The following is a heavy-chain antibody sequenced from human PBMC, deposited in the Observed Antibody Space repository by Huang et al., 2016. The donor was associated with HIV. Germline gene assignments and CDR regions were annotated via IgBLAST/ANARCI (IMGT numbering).Heavy chain of an antibody. CDR3: ATGFDVFFDF. D-gene: IGHD3-9*01. V-gene: IGHV1-24*01. J-gene: IGHJ4*02. CDR1: EYTLTELS. CDR2: CDPESGET. Sequence: QVQLVQSRAEVKKPGASVKVSCKVSEYTLTELSIHWVRQPPGKGLEWMGCCDPESGETIYAQKFQGRVTMTEDTSTETAFMELSGLRPEDTVVYYCATGFDVFFDFWGQGTLVTVSS.